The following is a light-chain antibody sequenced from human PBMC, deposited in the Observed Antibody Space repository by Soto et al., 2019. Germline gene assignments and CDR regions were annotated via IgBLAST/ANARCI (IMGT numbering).Light chain of an antibody. J-gene: IGLJ2*01. Sequence: QSALTQPASVSGSPGQSITISCTGTSSDVGGYNYVSCYQQHPGKAPKLMIYDVTNRPSGVSNRFSGSKSGNTASLTISGLQAEDEADYYCNSYTSSTTVVFGGGTKLTVL. V-gene: IGLV2-14*01. CDR2: DVT. CDR1: SSDVGGYNY. CDR3: NSYTSSTTVV.